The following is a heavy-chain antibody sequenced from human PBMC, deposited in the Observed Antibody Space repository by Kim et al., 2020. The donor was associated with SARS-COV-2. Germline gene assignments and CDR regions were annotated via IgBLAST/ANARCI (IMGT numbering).Heavy chain of an antibody. CDR3: ARDGSSSWAYYYYGMDV. CDR1: GYTFTSYA. J-gene: IGHJ6*02. V-gene: IGHV1-3*01. CDR2: INAGNGNT. D-gene: IGHD6-13*01. Sequence: ASVKVSRKASGYTFTSYAIHWVRQAPGQRLEWMGWINAGNGNTKYSQKFQGRVTITRDTSASTAYMELSSLRSEDTAVYYCARDGSSSWAYYYYGMDVWGQGTTVTVSS.